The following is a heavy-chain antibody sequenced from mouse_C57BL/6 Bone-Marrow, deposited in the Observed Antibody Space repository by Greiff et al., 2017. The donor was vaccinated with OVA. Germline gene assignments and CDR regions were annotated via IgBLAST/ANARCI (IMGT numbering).Heavy chain of an antibody. CDR2: IGPGSGST. J-gene: IGHJ1*03. V-gene: IGHV1-77*01. Sequence: VQLVESGAELVKPGASVKISCKASGYTFTDYYINWVKQRPGQALEWIGKIGPGSGSTYYNEKFKGKATLTADKSSSTAYMQLSSLTSEDSAVYFCANRGGSSYWYFDVWGTGTTVTVSS. CDR1: GYTFTDYY. CDR3: ANRGGSSYWYFDV.